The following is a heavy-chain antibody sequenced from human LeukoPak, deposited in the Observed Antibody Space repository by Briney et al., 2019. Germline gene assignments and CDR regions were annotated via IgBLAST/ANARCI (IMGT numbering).Heavy chain of an antibody. J-gene: IGHJ5*02. Sequence: GGSLRLSCAASGFTFSSYGMPWVRQAPGKGLEWVAVISYDGSNKYYADSVKGRFTISRDNSKNTLYLQMNSLRAEDTAVYYCAKDGGFDPWGQGTLVTVSS. D-gene: IGHD3-16*01. CDR2: ISYDGSNK. CDR3: AKDGGFDP. CDR1: GFTFSSYG. V-gene: IGHV3-30*18.